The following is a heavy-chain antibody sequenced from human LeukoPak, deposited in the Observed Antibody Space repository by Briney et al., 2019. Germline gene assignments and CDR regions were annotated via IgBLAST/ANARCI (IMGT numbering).Heavy chain of an antibody. Sequence: GGSLRLSCAASGFTFSSYAMTWVRQPPGKGLEWVSSITGSGAGTFYADSVMGRFAISRDNSKNTLYLQMDSLRAEDTAVYYCAKGRFSANYYDRLDVWGHGTTVTVSS. V-gene: IGHV3-23*01. D-gene: IGHD3-22*01. CDR1: GFTFSSYA. J-gene: IGHJ6*02. CDR2: ITGSGAGT. CDR3: AKGRFSANYYDRLDV.